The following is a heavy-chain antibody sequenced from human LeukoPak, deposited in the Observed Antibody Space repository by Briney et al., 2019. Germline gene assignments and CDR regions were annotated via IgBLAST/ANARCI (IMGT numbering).Heavy chain of an antibody. J-gene: IGHJ3*02. Sequence: GASVKVSCKASGYTFTGYYIHWVRQAPGQGLEWMGWINPSSGGTNYAQKFQGRVTMTRDTSIGTPYMELSRLRSDDTAVYYCARVLISGSYRDAFDIWGQGTMVTVSS. CDR1: GYTFTGYY. CDR2: INPSSGGT. V-gene: IGHV1-2*02. CDR3: ARVLISGSYRDAFDI. D-gene: IGHD1-26*01.